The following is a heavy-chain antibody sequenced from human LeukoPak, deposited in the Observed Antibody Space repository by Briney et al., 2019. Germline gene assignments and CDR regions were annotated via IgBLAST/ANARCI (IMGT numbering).Heavy chain of an antibody. CDR1: GYTFTGYY. J-gene: IGHJ4*02. V-gene: IGHV1-2*02. Sequence: ASVTVSCKASGYTFTGYYMHWVRQAPGQGLEWMGWINPNSGGTNYAQKFQGRVTMTRDTSISTAYMELSRLRSDDTAVYYCARVAVTTRVLDYWGQGTLVTVSS. CDR2: INPNSGGT. CDR3: ARVAVTTRVLDY. D-gene: IGHD4-17*01.